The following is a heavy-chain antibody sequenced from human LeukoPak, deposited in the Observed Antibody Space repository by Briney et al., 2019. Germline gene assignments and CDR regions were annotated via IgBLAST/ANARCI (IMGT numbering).Heavy chain of an antibody. D-gene: IGHD1-26*01. J-gene: IGHJ4*02. V-gene: IGHV3-7*03. CDR1: GFSFTTYW. CDR3: ATRVGATTYDY. CDR2: INQDGSEL. Sequence: PGGSLRLSCAASGFSFTTYWMTWVRQAPGKGLEWVANINQDGSELSYLDSVKGRFTISRDNAKNSVSLQMNSLRAEDTAVYYCATRVGATTYDYWGQGTLVTVSS.